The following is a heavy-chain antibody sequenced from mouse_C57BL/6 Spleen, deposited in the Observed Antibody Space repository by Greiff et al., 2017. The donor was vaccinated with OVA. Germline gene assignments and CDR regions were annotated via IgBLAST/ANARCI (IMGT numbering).Heavy chain of an antibody. J-gene: IGHJ4*01. CDR2: INPNYGTT. CDR3: AREGAYGGGYAMDY. V-gene: IGHV1-39*01. CDR1: GYSFTDYN. Sequence: VQLQQSGPELVKPGASVKISCTASGYSFTDYNMNWVQQSNGKSLEWIGVINPNYGTTSYNQQFKGKATLTVDQSSSTAYMQLNSLTSEDSAVDYCAREGAYGGGYAMDYWGQGTSVTVSS. D-gene: IGHD1-2*01.